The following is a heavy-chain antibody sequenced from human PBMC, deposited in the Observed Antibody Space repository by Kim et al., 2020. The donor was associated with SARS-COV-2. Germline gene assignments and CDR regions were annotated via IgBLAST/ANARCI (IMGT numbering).Heavy chain of an antibody. V-gene: IGHV3-43*02. Sequence: GGSLRLSCAASGFAFNHYTMNWVRQTPGKGLEWVSLISEDGGFTYYRDCVKGRFTISRDNSENSLYLQMNSLGPEDTALYYCAKGTRGYNYGGTFDYWGRGSLVSVSS. CDR3: AKGTRGYNYGGTFDY. CDR1: GFAFNHYT. CDR2: ISEDGGFT. J-gene: IGHJ4*02. D-gene: IGHD1-1*01.